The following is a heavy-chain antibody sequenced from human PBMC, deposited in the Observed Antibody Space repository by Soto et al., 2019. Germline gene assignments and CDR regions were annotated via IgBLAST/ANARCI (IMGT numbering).Heavy chain of an antibody. CDR2: TYYSGST. CDR1: VGSISSYY. CDR3: ARDPYSSSSVYFQH. D-gene: IGHD6-6*01. Sequence: SETLSLTCTVSVGSISSYYWSLIRQPPGKGLERIWYTYYSGSTNYNPSLKSRVTISVDTSKNQFSLKLSSVNAADTAVYYCARDPYSSSSVYFQHWGQGTLVTVSS. V-gene: IGHV4-59*01. J-gene: IGHJ1*01.